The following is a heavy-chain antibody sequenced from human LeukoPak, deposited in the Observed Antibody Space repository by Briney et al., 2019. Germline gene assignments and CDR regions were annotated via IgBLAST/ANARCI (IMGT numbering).Heavy chain of an antibody. J-gene: IGHJ4*02. V-gene: IGHV4-38-2*01. D-gene: IGHD3-3*01. CDR2: IYHSGST. CDR1: GYSISSGYY. CDR3: ARFRYYDFWSGYYSQEYYFDY. Sequence: PSETLSLTCAVSGYSISSGYYWGWIRPPPGKGLEWIGSIYHSGSTNYNPSLKSRVTITVDTSKNQFSLKLSSVTAADTAVYYCARFRYYDFWSGYYSQEYYFDYWGQGTLVTVSS.